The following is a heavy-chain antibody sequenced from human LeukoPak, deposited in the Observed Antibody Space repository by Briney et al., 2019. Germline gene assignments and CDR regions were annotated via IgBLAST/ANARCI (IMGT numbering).Heavy chain of an antibody. D-gene: IGHD2-8*01. CDR2: IYHSGNT. J-gene: IGHJ6*04. CDR3: ARGYCTSGVCYTLGV. Sequence: PSETLSLTCTVSGYSISSAEYWGWIRQPPGKGLEWIGTIYHSGNTYYNPSLKGRVTISVDTSKNQFSLRLSSVTAADTAVYYCARGYCTSGVCYTLGVWGKGTTVTVSS. V-gene: IGHV4-38-2*02. CDR1: GYSISSAEY.